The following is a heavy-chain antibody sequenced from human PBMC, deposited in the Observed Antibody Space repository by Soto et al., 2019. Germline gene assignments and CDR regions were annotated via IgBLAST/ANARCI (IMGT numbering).Heavy chain of an antibody. J-gene: IGHJ3*02. Sequence: SETLSLTCTVSGGSISSYYWSWIRQPPGKGLEWIGYIYYSGSTNYNPSLKSRVTISVDTSKNQFSLKLSSVTAADTAVYYCARGDWVDAFDIGGQGTMVTVSS. CDR1: GGSISSYY. CDR3: ARGDWVDAFDI. CDR2: IYYSGST. D-gene: IGHD3-9*01. V-gene: IGHV4-59*01.